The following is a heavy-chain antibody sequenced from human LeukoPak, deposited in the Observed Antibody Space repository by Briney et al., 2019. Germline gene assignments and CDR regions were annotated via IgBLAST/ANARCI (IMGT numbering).Heavy chain of an antibody. J-gene: IGHJ3*02. D-gene: IGHD3-9*01. CDR1: GFTFSNCW. V-gene: IGHV3-7*01. CDR3: ARDFEKLSYDILTFAAFDI. CDR2: IKQDGSEK. Sequence: GGSLRLSCAASGFTFSNCWMSRVRQAPGKGLEWVANIKQDGSEKYYVDSVKGRFTISRDNSKNTLYLQMGSLRAEDMAVYYCARDFEKLSYDILTFAAFDIWGQGTMVTVSS.